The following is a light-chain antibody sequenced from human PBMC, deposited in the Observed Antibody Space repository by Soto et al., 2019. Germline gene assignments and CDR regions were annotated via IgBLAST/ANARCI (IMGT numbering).Light chain of an antibody. CDR2: GAT. CDR1: RSVSSGY. Sequence: EIVFTQSPGTLSLSPGERATLSCRASRSVSSGYLAWYQQKPGQAPRLLIKGATSRANGIPDRVSGSGSGTDFTLPIRRLVPVDFAEYDCQPYETFGQGTKVDI. CDR3: QPYET. J-gene: IGKJ1*01. V-gene: IGKV3-20*01.